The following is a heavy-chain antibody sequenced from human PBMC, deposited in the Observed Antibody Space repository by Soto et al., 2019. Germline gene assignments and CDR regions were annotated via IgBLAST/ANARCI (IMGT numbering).Heavy chain of an antibody. CDR1: GGSFSGYY. CDR2: INHSGST. D-gene: IGHD2-2*01. V-gene: IGHV4-34*01. CDR3: ARGRIVVVPAATRYYYYYMDV. Sequence: SETLSLTCAVYGGSFSGYYWSWIRQPPGKGLEWIGEINHSGSTNYNPSLKSRVTISVDTSKNQCSLKLSSVTAADTAVYYCARGRIVVVPAATRYYYYYMDVWGKGTTVTVSS. J-gene: IGHJ6*03.